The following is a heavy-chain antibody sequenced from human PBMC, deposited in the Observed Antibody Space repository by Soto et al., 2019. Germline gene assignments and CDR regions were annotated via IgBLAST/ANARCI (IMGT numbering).Heavy chain of an antibody. CDR2: VNPNSGGT. J-gene: IGHJ4*02. D-gene: IGHD6-19*01. V-gene: IGHV1-2*04. Sequence: ASVKVSCKASGYTFTGYYIHWVRQAPGQGLEWMGWVNPNSGGTNYAQKFQGWVTMTRDTSISTAYMELSRLRSDDTAVYYCVTSRVSIAVAGQTEYYFDYWGQGTQVTVSS. CDR3: VTSRVSIAVAGQTEYYFDY. CDR1: GYTFTGYY.